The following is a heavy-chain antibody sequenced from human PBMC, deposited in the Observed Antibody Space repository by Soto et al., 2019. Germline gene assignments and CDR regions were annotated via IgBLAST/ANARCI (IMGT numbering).Heavy chain of an antibody. CDR3: ARACGIMRGVKNNEDAFDI. CDR1: GDSISRGGYY. V-gene: IGHV4-31*03. D-gene: IGHD3-10*01. J-gene: IGHJ3*02. CDR2: IYYTGST. Sequence: QVQLQESGPGLVKPSQTLSLTCNVSGDSISRGGYYWSWIRQHPGKGLEWIGYIYYTGSTYYNPSLKSRIDISVDTSTIKFPLKLTSETAAGPAVYYCARACGIMRGVKNNEDAFDIWGQETMVAVSS.